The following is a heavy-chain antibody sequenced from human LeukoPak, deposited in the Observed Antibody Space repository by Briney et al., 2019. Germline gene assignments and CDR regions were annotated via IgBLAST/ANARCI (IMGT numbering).Heavy chain of an antibody. Sequence: ASVKVSCKASGYTFTSYGISWVRQAPGQGLEWRGWISAYNGNTNYAQKLQGRVTMTTDTSTSTAYMELRSLRSHDTAVYYCARSATMIVVVMPFDYWGQGTLVTVSS. CDR1: GYTFTSYG. CDR3: ARSATMIVVVMPFDY. D-gene: IGHD3-22*01. J-gene: IGHJ4*02. CDR2: ISAYNGNT. V-gene: IGHV1-18*01.